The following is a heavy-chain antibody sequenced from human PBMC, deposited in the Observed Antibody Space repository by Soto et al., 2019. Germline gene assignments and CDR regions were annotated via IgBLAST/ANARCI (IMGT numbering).Heavy chain of an antibody. CDR1: GGSFSGYY. V-gene: IGHV4-34*01. D-gene: IGHD1-7*01. Sequence: SETLSLTCAVYGGSFSGYYWSWIRQPPGKGLEWIGEINHSGSTNYNPSLKSRVTISVDTSKNQFSLKLSSVTAADTAVYYCARGRAGTTIFPRWFDPWGQGTLVTVSS. CDR3: ARGRAGTTIFPRWFDP. CDR2: INHSGST. J-gene: IGHJ5*02.